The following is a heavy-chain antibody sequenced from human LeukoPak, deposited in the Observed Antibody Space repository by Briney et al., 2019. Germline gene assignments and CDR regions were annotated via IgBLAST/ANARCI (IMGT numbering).Heavy chain of an antibody. CDR3: AKDAQRGFDYSNSLEH. J-gene: IGHJ5*02. CDR1: GFDFSPYE. CDR2: ISSGGINT. V-gene: IGHV3-48*03. Sequence: GGSLRLSCAGSGFDFSPYEMNWVRQAPGKGLEWVSEISSGGINTYYTDSVKGRFTISRDNAKNSLYLQMNSLRAEDTAVYYCAKDAQRGFDYSNSLEHWGQGSLVIVSS. D-gene: IGHD4-11*01.